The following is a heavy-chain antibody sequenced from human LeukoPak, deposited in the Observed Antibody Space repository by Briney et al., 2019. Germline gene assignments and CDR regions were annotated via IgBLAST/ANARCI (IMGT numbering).Heavy chain of an antibody. CDR1: GGSFSGYY. CDR2: IYYSGST. J-gene: IGHJ3*02. Sequence: SETLSLTCAVYGGSFSGYYWSWIRQHPGKGLEWIGYIYYSGSTYYNPSLKSRVTISVDTSKNQFSLKLSSVTAADTAVYYCARPNYDILTGYHAFDIWGQGAMVTVSS. D-gene: IGHD3-9*01. CDR3: ARPNYDILTGYHAFDI. V-gene: IGHV4-31*11.